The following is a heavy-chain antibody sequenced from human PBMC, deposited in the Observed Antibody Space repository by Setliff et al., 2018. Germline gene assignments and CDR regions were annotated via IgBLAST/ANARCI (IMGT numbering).Heavy chain of an antibody. D-gene: IGHD3-3*01. V-gene: IGHV1-46*01. Sequence: ASVKVSCKASGYTFTSYYMHWVRQAPGQGLEWMGIINPSGGSTSYAQKFQGRVTMTRDTSTSTVYMELSSLRSEDTAVYYCARAGGGYDFWSGYLVSHYYYYYMDVWGKGATVTVSS. CDR2: INPSGGST. CDR3: ARAGGGYDFWSGYLVSHYYYYYMDV. CDR1: GYTFTSYY. J-gene: IGHJ6*03.